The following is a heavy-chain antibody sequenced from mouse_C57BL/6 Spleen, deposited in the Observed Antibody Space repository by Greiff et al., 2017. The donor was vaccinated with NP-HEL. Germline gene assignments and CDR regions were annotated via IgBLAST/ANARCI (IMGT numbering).Heavy chain of an antibody. J-gene: IGHJ2*01. CDR1: GYAFSSSW. CDR2: IYPGDGDT. Sequence: VQLQQSGPELVKPGASVKISCKASGYAFSSSWMNWVKQRPGKGLEWIGRIYPGDGDTNYNGKFKGKATLTADKSSSTAYMQLSSLTSEDSAVYFCARSPGRVFDYWGQGTTLTVSS. V-gene: IGHV1-82*01. CDR3: ARSPGRVFDY. D-gene: IGHD3-3*01.